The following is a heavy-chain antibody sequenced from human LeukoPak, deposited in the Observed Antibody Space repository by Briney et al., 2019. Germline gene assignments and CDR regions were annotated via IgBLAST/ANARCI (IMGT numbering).Heavy chain of an antibody. Sequence: GRSLRLSCAASGFTFDDYAMHWVRQAPGKGLEWVSGISWNSGSIGYADSVKGRFTISRDNAKNSLYLQMNSLRAEDTALYYCAKDIMGIAAAGYFDYWGQGTLVTVSS. CDR2: ISWNSGSI. CDR3: AKDIMGIAAAGYFDY. J-gene: IGHJ4*02. CDR1: GFTFDDYA. D-gene: IGHD6-13*01. V-gene: IGHV3-9*01.